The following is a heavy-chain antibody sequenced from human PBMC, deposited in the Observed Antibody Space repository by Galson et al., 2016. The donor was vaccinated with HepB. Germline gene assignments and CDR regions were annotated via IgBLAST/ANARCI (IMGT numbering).Heavy chain of an antibody. V-gene: IGHV3-30*04. CDR3: ASDYCSGGICSIVF. J-gene: IGHJ4*02. CDR1: GFTFSNYA. D-gene: IGHD2-15*01. Sequence: SLRLSCAASGFTFSNYAMHWVRQAPGKGLEWVAFISDDGNKKYYADSVKGRFTISRDNSKNTLYLHMNSLRAEDTAVFYCASDYCSGGICSIVFWGQGTLVTVSS. CDR2: ISDDGNKK.